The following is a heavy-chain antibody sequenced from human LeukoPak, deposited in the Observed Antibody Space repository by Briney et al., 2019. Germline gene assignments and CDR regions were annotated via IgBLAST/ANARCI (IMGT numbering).Heavy chain of an antibody. CDR2: ISGSDGST. D-gene: IGHD4-11*01. V-gene: IGHV3-23*01. J-gene: IGHJ6*03. CDR3: ARVPGTVYYDYMDV. Sequence: GGSLRLSCAASGFTFSSYAMSWVRQAPGKGLEWVSGISGSDGSTNYADSVKGRFTISRENSKNTLYLQMNSLRVEDTAVYYCARVPGTVYYDYMDVWGIGTTVTVAS. CDR1: GFTFSSYA.